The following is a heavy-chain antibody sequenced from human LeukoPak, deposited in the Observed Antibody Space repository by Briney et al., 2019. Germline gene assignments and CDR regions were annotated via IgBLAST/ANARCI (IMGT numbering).Heavy chain of an antibody. CDR1: GGSISSYY. CDR2: IYYSGST. CDR3: AREGTDSSSWYRYYYYYMDV. J-gene: IGHJ6*03. D-gene: IGHD6-13*01. Sequence: SETLSLTCTVSGGSISSYYWSWIRQPPGKGLEWIGYIYYSGSTNYNPSLKSRVTISVDTSKNQFSLKLSSVTAADTAVYYCAREGTDSSSWYRYYYYYMDVWGKGTTVTVSS. V-gene: IGHV4-59*01.